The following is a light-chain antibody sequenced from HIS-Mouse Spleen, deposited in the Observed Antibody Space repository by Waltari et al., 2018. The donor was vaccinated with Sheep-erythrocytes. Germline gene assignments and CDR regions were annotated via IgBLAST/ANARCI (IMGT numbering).Light chain of an antibody. V-gene: IGLV2-23*01. J-gene: IGLJ3*02. Sequence: QSALTQPRSVSGSPGQSITISCTGTSSDVGSYNLVSWYQQHPGKAPKLMIYEGRKRPSGVSNRFSGSKSGNTASLAISGVQAEDEADYYCCSYAGSSTPWVFGGGTKLTVL. CDR2: EGR. CDR3: CSYAGSSTPWV. CDR1: SSDVGSYNL.